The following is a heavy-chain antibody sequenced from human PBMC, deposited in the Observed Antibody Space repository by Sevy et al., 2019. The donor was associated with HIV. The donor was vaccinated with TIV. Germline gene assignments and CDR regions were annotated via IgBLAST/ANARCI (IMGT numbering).Heavy chain of an antibody. J-gene: IGHJ6*02. D-gene: IGHD4-17*01. CDR2: IKSKTDGGTT. CDR1: GFTFSNAW. CDR3: TTEASDYGDYEYYYYYGMDV. Sequence: GGSLRLSCAASGFTFSNAWMSWVRQAPGKGLEWVGRIKSKTDGGTTDYAAPVKGRFTITRDDSKNTLYLQMKSLKTEDTAVYYCTTEASDYGDYEYYYYYGMDVWGQGTTVTVSS. V-gene: IGHV3-15*01.